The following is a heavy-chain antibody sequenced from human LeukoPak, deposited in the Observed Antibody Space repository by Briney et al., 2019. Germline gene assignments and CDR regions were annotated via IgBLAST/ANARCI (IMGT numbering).Heavy chain of an antibody. CDR1: GFTFSSYE. CDR3: ARAQTIFGVVAASYYYYMDV. Sequence: AGGSLRLSCAASGFTFSSYEMNWVRQAPGKGLEWVSYISSSGSTIYYADSVKGRLTISRYNAKNSLYLQMNSLRAEDTAVYYCARAQTIFGVVAASYYYYMDVWGKGTTVTVSS. J-gene: IGHJ6*03. V-gene: IGHV3-48*03. CDR2: ISSSGSTI. D-gene: IGHD3-3*01.